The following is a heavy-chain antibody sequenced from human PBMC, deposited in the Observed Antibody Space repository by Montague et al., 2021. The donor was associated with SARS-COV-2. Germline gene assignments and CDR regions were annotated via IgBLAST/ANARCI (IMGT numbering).Heavy chain of an antibody. J-gene: IGHJ6*02. Sequence: TLSLTCTVSGGSISSGGYYWSWIRQHPGKGLEWIGYIYYNGSTYYNPSLKSRVTISVDTSKNQFSLKLSSVTAADTAVYYCAREPRVGQLQSIYYYGMDVWGEGTRVTVSS. CDR1: GGSISSGGYY. V-gene: IGHV4-31*03. D-gene: IGHD2-2*01. CDR3: AREPRVGQLQSIYYYGMDV. CDR2: IYYNGST.